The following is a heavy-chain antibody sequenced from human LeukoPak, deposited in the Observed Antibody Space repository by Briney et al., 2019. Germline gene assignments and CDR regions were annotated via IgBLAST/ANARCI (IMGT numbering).Heavy chain of an antibody. J-gene: IGHJ5*02. CDR1: GYTFTSYG. Sequence: GASVKVSCKASGYTFTSYGISWVRQAPGQGLEWMGWISAYNGNTNYAQKLQGRVTMTTDTSTSTAYMELRSLRSDDTAVYYCARDYGSGSYDHNWFDPWGQGTLVTVSS. CDR3: ARDYGSGSYDHNWFDP. V-gene: IGHV1-18*01. CDR2: ISAYNGNT. D-gene: IGHD3-10*01.